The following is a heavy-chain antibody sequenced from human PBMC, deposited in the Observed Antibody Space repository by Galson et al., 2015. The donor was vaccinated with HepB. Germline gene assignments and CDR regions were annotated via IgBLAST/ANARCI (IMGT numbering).Heavy chain of an antibody. CDR3: ARPGLTTEVTPGFDY. V-gene: IGHV3-73*01. J-gene: IGHJ4*02. Sequence: SLRLSCAASGFTFSGSAIHWVRQASGKGPEWVGRIRSKASDYATAYAASLKGRFTISRDDSKNTAYLHMNSLKTEDTAVYYCARPGLTTEVTPGFDYWGQGTLVTVSS. D-gene: IGHD4-23*01. CDR2: IRSKASDYAT. CDR1: GFTFSGSA.